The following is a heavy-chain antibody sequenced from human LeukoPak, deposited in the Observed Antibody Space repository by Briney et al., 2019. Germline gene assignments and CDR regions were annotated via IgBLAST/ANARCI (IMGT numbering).Heavy chain of an antibody. Sequence: SETLSLTCTVSGGSISSYYRSWIRQPPGKGLEWIGYIYYSGSTNYNPSLKSRVTISVDTSKNQFSLKLSSVTAADTAVYYCARGQGIAVAGYDYWGQGTLVTVSS. CDR2: IYYSGST. CDR3: ARGQGIAVAGYDY. D-gene: IGHD6-19*01. CDR1: GGSISSYY. V-gene: IGHV4-59*01. J-gene: IGHJ4*02.